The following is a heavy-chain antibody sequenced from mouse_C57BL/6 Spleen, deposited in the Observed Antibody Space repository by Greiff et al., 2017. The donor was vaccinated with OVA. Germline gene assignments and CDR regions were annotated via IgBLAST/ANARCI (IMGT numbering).Heavy chain of an antibody. J-gene: IGHJ4*01. Sequence: QVQLQQSGPELVKPGASVKISCKASGYAFSSSWMNWVKQRPGKGLEWIGRIYPGDGATNYNGKFKGKATLTADKSSSTAYMQLSSLTSEDSAVYFGARRGPTGGGSMDYWGQGTSVTVSS. D-gene: IGHD4-1*02. CDR3: ARRGPTGGGSMDY. V-gene: IGHV1-82*01. CDR2: IYPGDGAT. CDR1: GYAFSSSW.